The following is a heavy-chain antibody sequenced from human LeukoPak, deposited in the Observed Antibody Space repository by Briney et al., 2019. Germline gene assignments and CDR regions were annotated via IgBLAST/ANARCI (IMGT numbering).Heavy chain of an antibody. Sequence: ASVKVSCKASGYTFTGYYMYWVRQAPGQGLEWMGWINPNSGGTNYAQKFQGRVTMTRDTTISTAYMELSRLTSDDTAVYFCAKYTAYDRHFDYWGQGTLVTVSS. CDR3: AKYTAYDRHFDY. D-gene: IGHD5-12*01. CDR1: GYTFTGYY. V-gene: IGHV1-2*02. J-gene: IGHJ4*02. CDR2: INPNSGGT.